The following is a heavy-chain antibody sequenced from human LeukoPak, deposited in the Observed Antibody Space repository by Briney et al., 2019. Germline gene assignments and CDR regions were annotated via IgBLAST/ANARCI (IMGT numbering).Heavy chain of an antibody. CDR2: IYHTGST. J-gene: IGHJ4*02. V-gene: IGHV4-4*02. CDR3: ARGRRVGDYDY. CDR1: GGSISSTNW. D-gene: IGHD4-17*01. Sequence: SETLSLTCAVSGGSISSTNWWSWVRQPPGKGLEWVGEIYHTGSTNYNPSLKSRVTISVDKSKNQFSLKLSSVTAADTAVYYCARGRRVGDYDYWGQGTLVTVSS.